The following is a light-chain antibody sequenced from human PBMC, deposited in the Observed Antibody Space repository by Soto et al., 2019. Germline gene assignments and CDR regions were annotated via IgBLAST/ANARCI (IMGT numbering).Light chain of an antibody. Sequence: DIQMTQTPSTLSASVGDRVTITCRASQCIATWLAWYQQKPGKAPKLLIYKASNLQSGVPSRFSGSGSGTEFTLTISSLQPDDFATYYCQQYSSFTTFGQGTKV. CDR1: QCIATW. J-gene: IGKJ1*01. CDR3: QQYSSFTT. V-gene: IGKV1-5*03. CDR2: KAS.